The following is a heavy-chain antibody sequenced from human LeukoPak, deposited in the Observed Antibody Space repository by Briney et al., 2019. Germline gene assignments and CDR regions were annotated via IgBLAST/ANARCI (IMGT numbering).Heavy chain of an antibody. J-gene: IGHJ4*02. CDR3: ARARWTSTVTTYYLDY. Sequence: ASVKVSCKASGYTFSSYDINWVRQATGQGLEWLGWINAGNGKTKYSQKFQGRVTITRDTSASTAYMELSGLRSEDTAVYYCARARWTSTVTTYYLDYWGQGTLVTVSS. V-gene: IGHV1-3*01. D-gene: IGHD4-17*01. CDR2: INAGNGKT. CDR1: GYTFSSYD.